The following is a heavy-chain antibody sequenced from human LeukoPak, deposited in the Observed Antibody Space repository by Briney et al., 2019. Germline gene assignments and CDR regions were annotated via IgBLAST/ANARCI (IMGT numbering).Heavy chain of an antibody. D-gene: IGHD4-17*01. CDR1: GYTFSNYV. V-gene: IGHV1-18*01. CDR2: ISTNTGNS. J-gene: IGHJ5*02. CDR3: ARTMTTLTTHGELDL. Sequence: GASVKVSCKASGYTFSNYVLSWVRQAPGQGLEWLGRISTNTGNSDYAQKLQGRVTMTTDTSTSTGYMELRSLSSDDTAVYYCARTMTTLTTHGELDLWGQGTQVTVSS.